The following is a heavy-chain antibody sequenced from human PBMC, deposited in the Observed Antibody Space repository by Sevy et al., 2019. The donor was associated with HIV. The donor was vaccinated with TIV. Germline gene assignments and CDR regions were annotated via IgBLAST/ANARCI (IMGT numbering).Heavy chain of an antibody. CDR1: GGSISSGAYS. CDR3: VRDGGTVTTPGYFDY. D-gene: IGHD4-17*01. CDR2: IFHTGST. J-gene: IGHJ4*02. Sequence: SETLSLTCTVSGGSISSGAYSWNWIRQPPGKGLEWIGYIFHTGSTYYNPSLKSRVTVSVDRSKNQFSPKMTSVTAADTAVYYCVRDGGTVTTPGYFDYWGQGTLVTVSS. V-gene: IGHV4-30-2*01.